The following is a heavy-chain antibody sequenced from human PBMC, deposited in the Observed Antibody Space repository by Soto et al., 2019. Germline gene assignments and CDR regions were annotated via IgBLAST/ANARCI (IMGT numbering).Heavy chain of an antibody. CDR1: GYSFICYR. CDR3: ARGRQPLNGGRYDTSGYFDY. J-gene: IGHJ4*02. V-gene: IGHV1-18*01. D-gene: IGHD3-22*01. CDR2: ISVYNGNT. Sequence: QVQLVQSGAEVKEPGASVKVSCKASGYSFICYRLSWVRQAPGQGREWMGWISVYNGNTNYAQNFDGRVTVTAEASMSTVEGALRSLRADDTVVYYVARGRQPLNGGRYDTSGYFDYWGQGTLVTVSS.